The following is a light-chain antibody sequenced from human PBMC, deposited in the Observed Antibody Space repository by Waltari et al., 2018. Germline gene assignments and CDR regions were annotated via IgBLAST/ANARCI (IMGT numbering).Light chain of an antibody. V-gene: IGKV3-20*01. CDR2: DSF. CDR3: HQYDTSPQT. CDR1: QNIRGAY. J-gene: IGKJ1*01. Sequence: TQSPGTLSFSPGERATLSCGASQNIRGAYLAWYQQRPGQAPRLLIYDSFIRATGIPDRFSGSGSGADFTLTISSLAPEDSAVYFCHQYDTSPQTFGQGTKVSIK.